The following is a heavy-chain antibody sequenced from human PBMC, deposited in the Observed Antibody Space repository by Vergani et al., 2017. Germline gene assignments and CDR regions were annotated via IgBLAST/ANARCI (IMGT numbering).Heavy chain of an antibody. Sequence: QVQLQESGPGLVKPSETLSLTCTVSGGSINGHYWNWIRQLPGTGLEWVGYIHHSGSTHYNPPLKTRVTILVDTSRNKFSLKLSSVAAADTAVYYCAGEAYGMYVWGQGTTVTVSS. CDR2: IHHSGST. CDR3: AGEAYGMYV. CDR1: GGSINGHY. J-gene: IGHJ6*02. V-gene: IGHV4-59*11.